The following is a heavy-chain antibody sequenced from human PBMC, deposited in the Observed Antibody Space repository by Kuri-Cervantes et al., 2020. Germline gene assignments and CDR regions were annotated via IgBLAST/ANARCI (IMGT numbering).Heavy chain of an antibody. Sequence: GGSLRLSCAASGFTFSDYYMSWIRQAPGKGLEWVSYISSSGSTIYYADSVKGRFTISRDNAKNSLYLQMNSLRAEDTAVYYCARADNYYYYYMDVWGKGTTVTVSS. J-gene: IGHJ6*03. CDR3: ARADNYYYYYMDV. D-gene: IGHD3-9*01. CDR2: ISSSGSTI. CDR1: GFTFSDYY. V-gene: IGHV3-11*04.